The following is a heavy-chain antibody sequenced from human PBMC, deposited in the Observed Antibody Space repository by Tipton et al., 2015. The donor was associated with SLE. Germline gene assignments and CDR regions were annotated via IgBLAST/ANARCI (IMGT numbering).Heavy chain of an antibody. CDR1: GGSFSGYY. CDR2: IYYSGST. CDR3: ARFADSSSWTAYAFDI. V-gene: IGHV4-31*11. D-gene: IGHD6-13*01. J-gene: IGHJ3*02. Sequence: TLSLTCAVYGGSFSGYYWSWIRQHPGKGLEWIGYIYYSGSTYYNPSLKSRVTISVDTSKNQFSLKLSSVTAADTAVYYCARFADSSSWTAYAFDIWGQGTMVTVSS.